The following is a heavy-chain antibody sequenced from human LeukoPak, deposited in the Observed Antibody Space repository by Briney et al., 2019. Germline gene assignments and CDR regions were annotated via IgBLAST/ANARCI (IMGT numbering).Heavy chain of an antibody. D-gene: IGHD3-9*01. CDR3: ARGPRTYYDFLIQDAFDI. Sequence: PSETLSLTCAVSGGSIGSIGYYWGWIRQPPGKGLEWIGNIYYSGSTYYNPSLKSRVSISVDTSKNQFSLNLTSVTAADTAVYYCARGPRTYYDFLIQDAFDIWGQGTMVTVSS. J-gene: IGHJ3*02. CDR1: GGSIGSIGYY. CDR2: IYYSGST. V-gene: IGHV4-39*07.